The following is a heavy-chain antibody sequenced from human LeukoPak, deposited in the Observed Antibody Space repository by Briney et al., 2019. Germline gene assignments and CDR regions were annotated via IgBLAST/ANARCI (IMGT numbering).Heavy chain of an antibody. V-gene: IGHV3-7*01. D-gene: IGHD3-10*01. CDR1: GFSFSSYW. CDR2: VKEDVSAR. Sequence: GGSLRLSCAPSGFSFSSYWMSWVRQAPGKGLEWVASVKEDVSARNYVDSVKGRFTISRDNAKNSLYLQMNSLRVEDTAVYYCARGPPYGSRSDFFDYWGLGTLVTVSS. CDR3: ARGPPYGSRSDFFDY. J-gene: IGHJ4*02.